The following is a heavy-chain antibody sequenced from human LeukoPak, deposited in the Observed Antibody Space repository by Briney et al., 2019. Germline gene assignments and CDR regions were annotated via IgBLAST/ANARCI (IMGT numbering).Heavy chain of an antibody. Sequence: PSETLSLTCTVPDGSISNSFWNWVRQPPGKGLEWIAYIHTSGSTNYNPAFKSRVTLSVDTSKNQFSLKLSSVTAADTAVYYCARGRYCSADICSGGDAFDIWGQGTMVSVSS. J-gene: IGHJ3*02. CDR2: IHTSGST. D-gene: IGHD2-15*01. CDR1: DGSISNSF. CDR3: ARGRYCSADICSGGDAFDI. V-gene: IGHV4-4*09.